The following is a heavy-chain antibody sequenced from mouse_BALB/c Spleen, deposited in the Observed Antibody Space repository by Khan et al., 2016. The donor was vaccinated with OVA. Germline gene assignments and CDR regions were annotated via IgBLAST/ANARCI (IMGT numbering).Heavy chain of an antibody. CDR1: GYSITSDYA. Sequence: EVQLQESGPGLVKPSQSLSLTCTVTGYSITSDYAWNWIRQFPGNKLEWMGYISYSGSTNSNPSLKSRISITRDTSKNQFFLQLNSVTTEDTATYYCARDGSRYNYAMDYWGQGTSGTGSS. D-gene: IGHD2-3*01. V-gene: IGHV3-2*02. CDR2: ISYSGST. J-gene: IGHJ4*01. CDR3: ARDGSRYNYAMDY.